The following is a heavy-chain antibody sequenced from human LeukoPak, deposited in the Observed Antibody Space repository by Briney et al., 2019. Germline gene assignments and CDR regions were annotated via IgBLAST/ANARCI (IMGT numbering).Heavy chain of an antibody. CDR1: GGTFSSYA. CDR3: ARSTVVMGGYYFDY. V-gene: IGHV1-69*05. J-gene: IGHJ4*02. Sequence: ASVKVSCKASGGTFSSYASSWVRQAPGQGLEWMGGIIPIFGTANYAQKFQGRVAITTDESTSTAYVELSSLRSEDTAVYYCARSTVVMGGYYFDYWGQGTLVTVSS. CDR2: IIPIFGTA. D-gene: IGHD4-23*01.